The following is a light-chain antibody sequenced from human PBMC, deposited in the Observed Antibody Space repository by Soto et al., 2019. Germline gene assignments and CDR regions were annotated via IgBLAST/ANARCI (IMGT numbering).Light chain of an antibody. J-gene: IGKJ1*01. CDR3: QQYNNWPPT. CDR2: GAS. Sequence: EIVMTQSPATLSVSPGEGATLPCRTSQRVSSNLAWYQQKPGQAPRLLIYGASTRATGISARFSGSGSGTEFTLTISGLQSENFAVYYCQQYNNWPPTFGQGTKV. CDR1: QRVSSN. V-gene: IGKV3-15*01.